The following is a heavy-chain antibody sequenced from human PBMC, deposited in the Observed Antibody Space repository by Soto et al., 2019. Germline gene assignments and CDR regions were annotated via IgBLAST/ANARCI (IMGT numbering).Heavy chain of an antibody. D-gene: IGHD3-3*01. Sequence: SETLSLTCTVSGGSVSGATHSWNWIRQPPGKGLEWIGHIPYSGSANYNPSLGSRVTLQIGTDQHSLRLNLVTAADTAVYSCGRGKLRRSASGGYYSGDIWGQGILVTVSS. CDR2: IPYSGSA. CDR1: GGSVSGATHS. CDR3: GRGKLRRSASGGYYSGDI. V-gene: IGHV4-61*03. J-gene: IGHJ4*02.